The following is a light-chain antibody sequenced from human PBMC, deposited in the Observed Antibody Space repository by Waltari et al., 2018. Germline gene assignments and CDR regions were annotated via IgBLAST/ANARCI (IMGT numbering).Light chain of an antibody. V-gene: IGKV1-5*01. CDR2: DAS. CDR1: QSISSW. Sequence: DIQMTQSPSTLSASVGDRVTITCRASQSISSWLAWYQQKPGKAPKLLIYDASSLESGVPSRFSGSGSGTEFTLTISSLQAEDVAVYYCHQYYTTPYTFGQGTKLEIK. CDR3: HQYYTTPYT. J-gene: IGKJ2*01.